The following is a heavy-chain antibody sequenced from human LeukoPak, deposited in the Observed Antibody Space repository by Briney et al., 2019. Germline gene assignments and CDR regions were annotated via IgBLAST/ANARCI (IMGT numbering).Heavy chain of an antibody. CDR3: ARSPHNFYYDSSGYHPLDTFDM. V-gene: IGHV3-30*03. Sequence: PGGSLRLSCAASGFTFSGYSMTWVRQAPGKGLEWVAVISYDGSRTNYIDSVKGRFTISRDKSKTTLYLQMDSLRPEDTAVYFCARSPHNFYYDSSGYHPLDTFDMWGQGTMVTVSS. J-gene: IGHJ3*02. CDR1: GFTFSGYS. CDR2: ISYDGSRT. D-gene: IGHD3-22*01.